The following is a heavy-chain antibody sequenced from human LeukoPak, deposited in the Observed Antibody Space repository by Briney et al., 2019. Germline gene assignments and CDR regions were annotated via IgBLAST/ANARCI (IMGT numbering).Heavy chain of an antibody. CDR2: INWNGGST. CDR1: GFTFDDYG. CDR3: ARPRGYSGYDSLDY. Sequence: GGSLRLSCAASGFTFDDYGMSWVRQVPGKGLEWVSGINWNGGSTYYADSVKGRFTISRDNSKNSLYLQMNSLRAEDTALYYCARPRGYSGYDSLDYWGQGTLVTVSS. D-gene: IGHD5-12*01. J-gene: IGHJ4*02. V-gene: IGHV3-43D*03.